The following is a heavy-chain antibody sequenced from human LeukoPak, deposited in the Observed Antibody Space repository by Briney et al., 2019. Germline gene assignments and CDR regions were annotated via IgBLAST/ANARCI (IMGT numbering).Heavy chain of an antibody. Sequence: GGSLRLSCAASGFTFSSYGMSWVRQAPGKGLEWVSAISGSGGSTYYADSVKGRFTISRDNSKNPLYLQMNSLRAEDTAVYYCARAASTARYVWGSYRYSPYFDYWGQGTLVTVSS. D-gene: IGHD3-16*02. J-gene: IGHJ4*02. CDR1: GFTFSSYG. CDR3: ARAASTARYVWGSYRYSPYFDY. V-gene: IGHV3-23*01. CDR2: ISGSGGST.